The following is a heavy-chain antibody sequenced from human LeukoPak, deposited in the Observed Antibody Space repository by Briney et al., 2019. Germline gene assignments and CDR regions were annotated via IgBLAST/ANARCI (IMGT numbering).Heavy chain of an antibody. CDR2: ITTSGDRT. Sequence: GGSLRLSCAASGFTFSRYTMTWVRQAPGKGPEWVSTITTSGDRTYYANSVKGRFTISRDNSKNTLFLQMNSLRAEDTALFYCAKYCSGGGCYSGLDSWGRGTLVTVSS. CDR1: GFTFSRYT. J-gene: IGHJ4*02. V-gene: IGHV3-23*01. D-gene: IGHD2-15*01. CDR3: AKYCSGGGCYSGLDS.